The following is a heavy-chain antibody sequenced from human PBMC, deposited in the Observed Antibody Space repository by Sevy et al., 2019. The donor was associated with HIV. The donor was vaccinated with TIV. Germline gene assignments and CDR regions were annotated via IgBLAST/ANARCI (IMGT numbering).Heavy chain of an antibody. CDR1: GFTFSTYG. CDR2: IRFDGTIK. D-gene: IGHD2-2*01. Sequence: GGSLRLSCAASGFTFSTYGMHWVRQAPGKGLEWVAFIRFDGTIKYYTDSVKGRSTISRDNSKNTLYLQMNSLRAEDTAVYFCAKVLHIVVVPAANDYYYGMDVWGQGTTVTVSS. J-gene: IGHJ6*02. CDR3: AKVLHIVVVPAANDYYYGMDV. V-gene: IGHV3-30*02.